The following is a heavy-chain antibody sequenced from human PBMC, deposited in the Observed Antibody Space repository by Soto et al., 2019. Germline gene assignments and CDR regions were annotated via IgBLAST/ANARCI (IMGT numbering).Heavy chain of an antibody. V-gene: IGHV5-51*01. Sequence: GESLKISCKGSGYSFTNYWIGWVRQMPGKGLEWMGIIYPGDSDTRYSPSFQGQVTISADKSISTAYLQWSSLKASDTAMYHCARTSAAVNYYYGMDVWGQGTTVTVS. CDR3: ARTSAAVNYYYGMDV. J-gene: IGHJ6*02. CDR1: GYSFTNYW. CDR2: IYPGDSDT. D-gene: IGHD6-13*01.